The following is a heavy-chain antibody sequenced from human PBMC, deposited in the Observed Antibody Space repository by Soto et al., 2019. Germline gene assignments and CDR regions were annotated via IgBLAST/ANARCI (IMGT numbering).Heavy chain of an antibody. CDR2: IYSGGST. CDR3: ARDPYDFWSGSYSLDAFDI. J-gene: IGHJ3*02. V-gene: IGHV3-66*01. D-gene: IGHD3-3*01. Sequence: GGSLRLSCAASGFTVSRNYMSWVRQAPGKGLEWVSVIYSGGSTYYADSVKGRFTISRDNSKNTLYLQMNSLRAEDTAVYYCARDPYDFWSGSYSLDAFDIWGQGTMVTVSS. CDR1: GFTVSRNY.